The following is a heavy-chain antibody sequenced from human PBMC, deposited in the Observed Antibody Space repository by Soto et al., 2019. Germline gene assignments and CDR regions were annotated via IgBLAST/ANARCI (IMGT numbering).Heavy chain of an antibody. CDR2: ITGSGGSI. Sequence: WGSLRLSCAASGFSFSKYAMIWVRQAPGKGQEWVSGITGSGGSIEYAASVRGRFTISRDNSKNTVDQQMNSPRAEDTAMYYCAKDAVPAAGLWRVAGWGQGALVSVSS. D-gene: IGHD2-2*01. V-gene: IGHV3-23*01. CDR3: AKDAVPAAGLWRVAG. CDR1: GFSFSKYA. J-gene: IGHJ4*02.